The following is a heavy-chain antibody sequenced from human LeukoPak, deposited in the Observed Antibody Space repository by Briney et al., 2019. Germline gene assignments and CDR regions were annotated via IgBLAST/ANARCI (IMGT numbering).Heavy chain of an antibody. CDR1: GYTFTGYH. CDR2: INPNSGGT. V-gene: IGHV1-2*02. CDR3: AKVASTTRRHDAFDI. D-gene: IGHD1-1*01. J-gene: IGHJ3*02. Sequence: ASVKVSCKASGYTFTGYHIHWVRQAPGQGLEWMGWINPNSGGTNSAQKFQGRVTMTRDMSISTAYMELSRLRSDDTAVYYCAKVASTTRRHDAFDIWGQGTLVTVSS.